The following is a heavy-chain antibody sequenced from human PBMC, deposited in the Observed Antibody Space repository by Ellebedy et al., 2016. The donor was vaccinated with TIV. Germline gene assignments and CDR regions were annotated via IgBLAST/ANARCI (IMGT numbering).Heavy chain of an antibody. Sequence: GESLKISCAASGFTFSNYAMNWVRQAPGKGPEWVSVTSGSSDSRDYADSVKGRFTISRDNSQNTLYLQMNSLIAEDTAVYYCAKGRGGSSYSSLDVWGQGTTVTVSS. V-gene: IGHV3-23*01. CDR2: TSGSSDSR. CDR1: GFTFSNYA. CDR3: AKGRGGSSYSSLDV. J-gene: IGHJ6*02. D-gene: IGHD2-15*01.